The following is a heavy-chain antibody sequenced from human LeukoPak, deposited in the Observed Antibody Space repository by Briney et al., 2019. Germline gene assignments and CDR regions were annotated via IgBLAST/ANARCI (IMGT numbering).Heavy chain of an antibody. CDR2: IWYDGSNK. CDR1: GFTLRNYG. V-gene: IGHV3-33*01. CDR3: ATYRGDLKAIDS. D-gene: IGHD4-17*01. J-gene: IGHJ4*02. Sequence: QPGWSLRLSCVASGFTLRNYGMHWVRQAPGKGLEWVAVIWYDGSNKFYADSVKGRFTISRDNAKNTLYLQMDSLRAEDTAVYYCATYRGDLKAIDSWGQGTLVTVSS.